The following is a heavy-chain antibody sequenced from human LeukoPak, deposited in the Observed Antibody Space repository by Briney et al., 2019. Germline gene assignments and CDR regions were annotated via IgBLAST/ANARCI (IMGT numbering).Heavy chain of an antibody. CDR2: ISGSGGSA. Sequence: GGSLRLFCAASGFTFSSYAMSWVRQAPGKGLEWVSIISGSGGSANHADSVKGRFTISRDNSKNTLYLQMNSLRAEDTAVYYCAKPYYGSGSYYGFNYYAFDYWGQGTLVTVSS. V-gene: IGHV3-23*01. CDR1: GFTFSSYA. D-gene: IGHD3-10*01. J-gene: IGHJ4*02. CDR3: AKPYYGSGSYYGFNYYAFDY.